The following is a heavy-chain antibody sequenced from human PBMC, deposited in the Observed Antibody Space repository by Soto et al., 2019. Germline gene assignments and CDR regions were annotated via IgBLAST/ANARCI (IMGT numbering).Heavy chain of an antibody. V-gene: IGHV1-18*01. CDR1: GYTFTSYG. J-gene: IGHJ5*02. CDR2: ISAYNYNT. CDR3: ARVAGALGHWFDP. Sequence: QVHLVQSGAEVKKPGASVKVSCKASGYTFTSYGLSWVRQAPGQGLEWMGRISAYNYNTNYAQKLQGRVTMTTDTSTRTAYMELRSLRSDATAVYYCARVAGALGHWFDPWGQGTLVTVSS. D-gene: IGHD1-26*01.